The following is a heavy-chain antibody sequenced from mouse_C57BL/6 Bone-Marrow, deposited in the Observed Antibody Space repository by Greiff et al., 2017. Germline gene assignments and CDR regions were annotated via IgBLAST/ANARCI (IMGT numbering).Heavy chain of an antibody. CDR2: IDPEDGET. Sequence: VQLQQSGAELVKPGASVKLSCTASGFNIKDYYMHWVKQRTEQGLEWIGRIDPEDGETKNAPKFQGKATITADTSSNTAYLQLSSLTSEDTAVYYCALYYGKGYYAMDYWGQGTSVTVSS. CDR3: ALYYGKGYYAMDY. CDR1: GFNIKDYY. D-gene: IGHD2-1*01. J-gene: IGHJ4*01. V-gene: IGHV14-2*01.